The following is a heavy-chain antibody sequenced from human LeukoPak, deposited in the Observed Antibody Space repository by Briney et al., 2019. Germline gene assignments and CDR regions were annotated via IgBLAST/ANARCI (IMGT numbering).Heavy chain of an antibody. Sequence: GASVKVSCKASGYTFTSYGISWVRQAPGQGLEWMGWISAYNGNTNYAQKLQGRVTMTTDTSTSTAYMELRSPRSDDTAVYYCARDTGYSGYAEAFDIWGQGTMVTVSS. D-gene: IGHD5-12*01. J-gene: IGHJ3*02. CDR1: GYTFTSYG. V-gene: IGHV1-18*01. CDR3: ARDTGYSGYAEAFDI. CDR2: ISAYNGNT.